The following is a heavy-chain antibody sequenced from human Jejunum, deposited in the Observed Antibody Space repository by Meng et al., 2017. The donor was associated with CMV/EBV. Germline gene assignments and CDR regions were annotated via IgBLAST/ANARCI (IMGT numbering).Heavy chain of an antibody. Sequence: SGFTVSSNSLSWVRQAPGKGLEWVSIIYSVGSTYYADSVKGRFTISRDNSKNALSLQMSSLRAEDTAVYYCARHTVVAGSYYGLDVWGQGTTVTVSS. CDR2: IYSVGST. J-gene: IGHJ6*02. D-gene: IGHD2-2*01. CDR3: ARHTVVAGSYYGLDV. V-gene: IGHV3-66*02. CDR1: GFTVSSNS.